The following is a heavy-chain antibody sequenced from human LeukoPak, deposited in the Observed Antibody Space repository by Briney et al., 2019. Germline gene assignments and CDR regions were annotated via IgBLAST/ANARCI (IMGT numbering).Heavy chain of an antibody. J-gene: IGHJ6*02. Sequence: GGSLRLSCAASGFTFSSYEMNWVRQAPGKGLEWVSYISSSGSTIYYADSVKGRFTISRDNAKNSLYLQMNSLRAEDTAVYYCAGEYGSGPYYHYGMDVWGQGTTVTVSS. D-gene: IGHD3-10*01. CDR1: GFTFSSYE. V-gene: IGHV3-48*03. CDR2: ISSSGSTI. CDR3: AGEYGSGPYYHYGMDV.